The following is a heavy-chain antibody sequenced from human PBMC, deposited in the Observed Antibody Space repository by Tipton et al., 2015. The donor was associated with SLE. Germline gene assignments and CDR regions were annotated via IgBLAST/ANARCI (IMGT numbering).Heavy chain of an antibody. CDR1: GDSISSGSYY. Sequence: LRLSCTVSGDSISSGSYYWSWIRQPAGKGLEWIGRIFTRGSTNENLSLKSRVTISKDTSKNQFSLNLSSVTAADTAVYYCARTLPDSSGLAFDHWGQGILVTVSS. D-gene: IGHD3-22*01. CDR3: ARTLPDSSGLAFDH. V-gene: IGHV4-61*02. CDR2: IFTRGST. J-gene: IGHJ4*02.